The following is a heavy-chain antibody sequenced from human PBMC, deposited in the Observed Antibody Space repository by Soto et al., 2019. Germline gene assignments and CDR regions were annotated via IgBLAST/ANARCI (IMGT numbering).Heavy chain of an antibody. Sequence: PSETLSLTCTVSGDSGGFISSSSYHWGWIRQPPGKGLEWIGNIYYSGSTYYNPSLKSRVTISVDTSKNQFSLKLSSVTAADTAVYYCARGRGEEMATIWAGTGENDAFDIWGQGTMVTVSS. J-gene: IGHJ3*02. CDR3: ARGRGEEMATIWAGTGENDAFDI. CDR1: GDSGGFISSSSYH. V-gene: IGHV4-39*07. CDR2: IYYSGST. D-gene: IGHD5-12*01.